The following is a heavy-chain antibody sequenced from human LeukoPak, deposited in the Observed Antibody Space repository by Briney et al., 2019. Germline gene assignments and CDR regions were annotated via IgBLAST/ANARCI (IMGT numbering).Heavy chain of an antibody. J-gene: IGHJ5*02. D-gene: IGHD6-13*01. V-gene: IGHV4-34*01. CDR2: INHSGST. CDR3: ARHQWGGQQLVSP. Sequence: PSETLSLTCAVYGGSFSGYYWSWIRQPPGKGLEWIGEINHSGSTNYNPSLKSRVTISVDTSKNQFSLKLSSVTAADTAVYYCARHQWGGQQLVSPWGQGTLVTVSS. CDR1: GGSFSGYY.